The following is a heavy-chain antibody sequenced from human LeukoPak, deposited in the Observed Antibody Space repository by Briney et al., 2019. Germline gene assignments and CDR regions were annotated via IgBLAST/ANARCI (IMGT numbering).Heavy chain of an antibody. CDR1: GGSISSYY. CDR3: ARGHVNLLGFDY. CDR2: IYYSGST. Sequence: SETLSLTCTVSGGSISSYYWSWIRQPPGKGLEWIGYIYYSGSTNYNPSLKSRVTISVDTSKNQFSLKLSSVTAADTAVYYCARGHVNLLGFDYWGQGTLVTVSS. D-gene: IGHD2-8*02. V-gene: IGHV4-59*01. J-gene: IGHJ4*02.